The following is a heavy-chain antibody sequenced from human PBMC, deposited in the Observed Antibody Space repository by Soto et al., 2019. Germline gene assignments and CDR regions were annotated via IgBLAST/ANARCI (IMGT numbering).Heavy chain of an antibody. CDR3: ERTRVVSGTPDFDY. Sequence: QVQLVESGGGVVPPGTSLRLSCAASGFTFSSFSMHWVRQAPGKGLEWVAVISYDNGDNKYYADSVRGRFTVSRDNPKNTLYLQMISLRPEDTAVYYCERTRVVSGTPDFDYWGQGTLVTVSS. D-gene: IGHD4-4*01. J-gene: IGHJ4*02. V-gene: IGHV3-30-3*01. CDR2: ISYDNGDNK. CDR1: GFTFSSFS.